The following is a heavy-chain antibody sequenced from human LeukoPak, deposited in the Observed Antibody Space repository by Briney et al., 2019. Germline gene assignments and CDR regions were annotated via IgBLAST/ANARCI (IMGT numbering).Heavy chain of an antibody. CDR2: MNPNSGNT. Sequence: GASVKVSCKASGYTFTSYDINWVRQATGQGLEWMGWMNPNSGNTGYAQKFQGRVTMTRNTSISTAYMELSSLRSEDTAVYYCASSSVLSVPYAFDIWGQGTMVTVSS. CDR1: GYTFTSYD. D-gene: IGHD3-16*01. CDR3: ASSSVLSVPYAFDI. V-gene: IGHV1-8*01. J-gene: IGHJ3*02.